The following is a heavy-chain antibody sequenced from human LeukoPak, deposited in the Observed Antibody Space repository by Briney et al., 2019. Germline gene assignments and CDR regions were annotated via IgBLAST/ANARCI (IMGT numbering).Heavy chain of an antibody. J-gene: IGHJ6*03. CDR1: VGSFSGYY. D-gene: IGHD3-10*01. V-gene: IGHV4-34*01. CDR3: ARQERFRGVIIKKYYMDV. CDR2: INHSGST. Sequence: SEPLPLTCAVYVGSFSGYYWSWIRQPPEKGLEWIGEINHSGSTNYNPSLKSRVTISVDTSKKQFSLKLSSVTAADTAVYYCARQERFRGVIIKKYYMDVWGKGTTVTVSS.